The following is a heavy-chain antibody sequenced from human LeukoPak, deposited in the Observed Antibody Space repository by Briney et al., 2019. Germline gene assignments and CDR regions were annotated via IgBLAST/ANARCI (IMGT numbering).Heavy chain of an antibody. CDR2: ISSSGSI. V-gene: IGHV3-48*02. CDR1: GFTFSSYT. CDR3: ARMIDYNYGYAFDY. J-gene: IGHJ4*02. Sequence: PGGSLILSCAASGFTFSSYTMNWVRQAPGKGPEWVSYISSSGSISYADSVKGRFTISRDNAKNSLYLQMNSLRDEDTAVYYCARMIDYNYGYAFDYWGQGTLVTVSS. D-gene: IGHD5-18*01.